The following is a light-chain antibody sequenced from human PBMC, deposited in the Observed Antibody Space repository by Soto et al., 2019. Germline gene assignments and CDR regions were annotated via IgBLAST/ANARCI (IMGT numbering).Light chain of an antibody. CDR1: QSISTW. Sequence: DIQVTQSPSSLSASVGDRVTITCRASQSISTWLAWFQQKPGKAPKLLIYRASSLEGGAPSRFSGSGSGTEFTLTISSLQPDDFATYYCQQYDSYPWTFGQGTKVDIK. V-gene: IGKV1-5*03. J-gene: IGKJ1*01. CDR3: QQYDSYPWT. CDR2: RAS.